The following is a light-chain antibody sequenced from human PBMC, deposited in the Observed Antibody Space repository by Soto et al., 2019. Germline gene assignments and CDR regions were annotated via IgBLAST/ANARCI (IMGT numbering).Light chain of an antibody. J-gene: IGKJ2*01. V-gene: IGKV1-5*03. CDR2: KAS. Sequence: DIQMTQSPSTLSASVGDRVTITCRASQSISSWLAWYQQKPGKAPKLLIYKASSLESGVPSRFSGSGCVTEFTLAISSLQPNDLATYDGKQYNRYSPYSFGQETKLEIK. CDR3: KQYNRYSPYS. CDR1: QSISSW.